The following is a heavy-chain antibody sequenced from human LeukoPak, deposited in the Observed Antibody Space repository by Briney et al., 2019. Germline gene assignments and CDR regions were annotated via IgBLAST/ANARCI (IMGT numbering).Heavy chain of an antibody. D-gene: IGHD6-19*01. Sequence: GASVKVSCKASGYTFTSYGISWVRQAPGQGLEWMGWISAYNGNTNYAQKLQGRVTMTTDTSTSTAYMELRSLRSDDTAVYYCARVRFGGWYNKAPDAFDIWGQGTMVTVSS. CDR1: GYTFTSYG. V-gene: IGHV1-18*01. CDR2: ISAYNGNT. J-gene: IGHJ3*02. CDR3: ARVRFGGWYNKAPDAFDI.